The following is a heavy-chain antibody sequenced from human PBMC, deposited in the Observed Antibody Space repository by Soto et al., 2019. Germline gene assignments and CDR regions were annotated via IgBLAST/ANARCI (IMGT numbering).Heavy chain of an antibody. CDR2: IFWDDDK. CDR1: GFSLSTRGVD. D-gene: IGHD5-12*01. CDR3: AHRSRGYAYYFDQ. J-gene: IGHJ4*02. Sequence: QITLKESGPTRVKPTQTLTQTCSLSGFSLSTRGVDVGWIRRPPGKALEWLALIFWDDDKWYSPSLRSRLTITEDTSKNQVVLTMTNMDPVDTATYYCAHRSRGYAYYFDQWGQGTLVTVSS. V-gene: IGHV2-5*02.